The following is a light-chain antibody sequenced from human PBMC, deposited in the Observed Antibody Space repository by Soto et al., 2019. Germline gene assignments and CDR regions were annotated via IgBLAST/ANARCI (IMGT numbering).Light chain of an antibody. J-gene: IGLJ1*01. Sequence: QSALTQPASVSGSPGQSITISCTGTSSDVGGYSYISWYQHNPGRAPKLMIYDVSNRPSGVSDRFSGSKSGNTACLTISRLQAEDEAYYYCSSYTTSSTYVFGSGTKVTVL. CDR2: DVS. CDR1: SSDVGGYSY. CDR3: SSYTTSSTYV. V-gene: IGLV2-14*03.